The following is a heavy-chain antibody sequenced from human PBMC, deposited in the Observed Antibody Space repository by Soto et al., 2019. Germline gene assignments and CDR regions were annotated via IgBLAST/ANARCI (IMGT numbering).Heavy chain of an antibody. CDR1: GCTFSSYA. D-gene: IGHD3-22*01. Sequence: SVKVSCKASGCTFSSYAISWVRQAPGQGLEWMGGIIPIFGTANYAQKFQGRVTITADESTSTAYMELSSLRSEDTAVYYCASRYYYDSSGYYKKKPPLEYWGQGTLVIVS. CDR3: ASRYYYDSSGYYKKKPPLEY. V-gene: IGHV1-69*13. J-gene: IGHJ4*02. CDR2: IIPIFGTA.